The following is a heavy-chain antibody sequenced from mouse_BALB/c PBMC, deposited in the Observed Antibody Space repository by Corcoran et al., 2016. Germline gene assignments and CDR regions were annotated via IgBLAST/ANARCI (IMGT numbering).Heavy chain of an antibody. CDR3: ARGGNYFDY. J-gene: IGHJ2*01. V-gene: IGHV14-3*02. Sequence: RLQHSKAERVKPGASVKLSCTASGYNIKDTYMHWVKQRPEQGLEWIGRIDPANVNTKYDPKFQGKATLTADTSSNTAYLQLSSLTSEDTAVYSCARGGNYFDYWGQGTTLTVSS. CDR2: IDPANVNT. CDR1: GYNIKDTY.